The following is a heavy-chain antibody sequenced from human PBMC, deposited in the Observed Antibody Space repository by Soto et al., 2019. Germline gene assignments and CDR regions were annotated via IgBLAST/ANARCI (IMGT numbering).Heavy chain of an antibody. CDR1: GGTFSSYA. CDR2: IIPIFGTA. Sequence: SVKVSCKASGGTFSSYAISWVRQAPGQGLEWMGGIIPIFGTANYAQKFQGRVTITADESTSTAYMELSSLRSEGTAVYYCARGFGDYYGSGSYYAHGMDVWGQGTTVTVSS. CDR3: ARGFGDYYGSGSYYAHGMDV. V-gene: IGHV1-69*13. D-gene: IGHD3-10*01. J-gene: IGHJ6*02.